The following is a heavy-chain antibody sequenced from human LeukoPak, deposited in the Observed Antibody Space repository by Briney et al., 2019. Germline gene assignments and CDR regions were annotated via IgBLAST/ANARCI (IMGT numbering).Heavy chain of an antibody. Sequence: PGGSLRLSCAGSGFTFSSYEMNWVRQAPGKGLEWVSFISSRSATIYYADSVKGRFTISRDNAKNSLYLQMNSLSAEDTAVYYCARANYSSSSLEYWGQGTLVTVSS. V-gene: IGHV3-48*03. CDR3: ARANYSSSSLEY. CDR1: GFTFSSYE. J-gene: IGHJ4*02. CDR2: ISSRSATI. D-gene: IGHD6-6*01.